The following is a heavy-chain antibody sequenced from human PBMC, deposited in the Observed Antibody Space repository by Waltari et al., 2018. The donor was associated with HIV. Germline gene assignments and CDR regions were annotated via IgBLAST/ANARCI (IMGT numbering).Heavy chain of an antibody. CDR3: ARGLGSRPFFRAYEP. J-gene: IGHJ4*02. CDR1: GASFNDYF. Sequence: QVQLRQWGAGLLKPSETLSLTCAVYGASFNDYFWAWFRRSPEKGLEWIGENDHRGETKYSPSFKTRVVISVDMSKNQFSLWLKSATAADTAVYYCARGLGSRPFFRAYEPWGQGTLVTVSS. CDR2: NDHRGET. D-gene: IGHD3-16*01. V-gene: IGHV4-34*01.